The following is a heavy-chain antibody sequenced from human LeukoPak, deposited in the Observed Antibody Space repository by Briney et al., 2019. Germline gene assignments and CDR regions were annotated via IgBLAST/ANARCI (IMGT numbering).Heavy chain of an antibody. J-gene: IGHJ4*02. CDR1: GFTFSSYW. V-gene: IGHV3-74*01. D-gene: IGHD4-23*01. Sequence: GGSLRLSCAASGFTFSSYWMHWVRQAPGKGLVWVSRISTDGSSTTYADSVKGRFTISRDNSKNTLYLQMNSLRAEDTALYYCAKINGGPVDYWGQGTLVTVSS. CDR2: ISTDGSST. CDR3: AKINGGPVDY.